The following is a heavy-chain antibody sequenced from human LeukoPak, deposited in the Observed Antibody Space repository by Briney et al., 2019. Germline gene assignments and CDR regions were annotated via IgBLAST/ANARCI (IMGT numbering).Heavy chain of an antibody. CDR2: IYYNGNT. V-gene: IGHV4-39*01. Sequence: SETLSLTCSVSDDAISTTACYWGWVRQSPGKGLEWIGSIYYNGNTYYHPSLKSRISISIDTSENQFSLNLNSVTAADSAVYHCARHFRFLGFGELLAFDNWGQGTRVIVSS. CDR1: DDAISTTACY. CDR3: ARHFRFLGFGELLAFDN. J-gene: IGHJ4*02. D-gene: IGHD3-10*01.